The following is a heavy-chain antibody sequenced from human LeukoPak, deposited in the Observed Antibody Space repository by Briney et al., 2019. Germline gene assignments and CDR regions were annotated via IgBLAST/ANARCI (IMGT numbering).Heavy chain of an antibody. CDR1: GFTVDSNY. J-gene: IGHJ5*02. CDR3: VLMWLGQYPISWS. D-gene: IGHD3-10*01. Sequence: GGSLRLSCAASGFTVDSNYMSWVRQAPGKGLEWVSVIYGGGGTHYADSVKGRFTISRDNFKNTLYLEVNSLRAEDTAVYYCVLMWLGQYPISWSWGQGTLVTVSS. CDR2: IYGGGGT. V-gene: IGHV3-53*01.